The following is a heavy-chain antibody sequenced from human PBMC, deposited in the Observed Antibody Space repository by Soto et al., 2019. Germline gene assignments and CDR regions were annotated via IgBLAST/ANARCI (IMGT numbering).Heavy chain of an antibody. CDR1: GFTFSSYA. CDR3: ARGVLRFLEWLAYGMDV. Sequence: QVQLVESGGGVVQPGRSLRLSCAASGFTFSSYAMHWVRQAPGKGLEWVAIISYDGSNKYYADSVKGRFTISRDNSKNTLYLQINSLRAEVTAVYYCARGVLRFLEWLAYGMDVWGQGTTVTVSS. V-gene: IGHV3-30-3*01. D-gene: IGHD3-3*01. CDR2: ISYDGSNK. J-gene: IGHJ6*02.